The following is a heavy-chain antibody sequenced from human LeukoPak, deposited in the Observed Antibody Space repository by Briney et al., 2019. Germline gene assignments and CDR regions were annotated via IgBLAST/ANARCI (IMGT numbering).Heavy chain of an antibody. V-gene: IGHV3-7*01. CDR1: GSTFSSYW. D-gene: IGHD6-25*01. CDR3: ARDQRAFDI. CDR2: IKEDGNEM. J-gene: IGHJ3*02. Sequence: PGGSLRLSCAASGSTFSSYWLTWVRQAPGKGLEWVANIKEDGNEMYYVDSVKGRFTISRDNAKNSLFLQMNSLRVEDTAMYYCARDQRAFDIWGQGTMVTVSS.